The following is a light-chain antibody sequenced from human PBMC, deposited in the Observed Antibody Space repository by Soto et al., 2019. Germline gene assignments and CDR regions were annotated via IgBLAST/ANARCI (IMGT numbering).Light chain of an antibody. J-gene: IGKJ4*01. V-gene: IGKV1-39*01. CDR2: DAS. CDR3: QQSFSSLLS. Sequence: DIQMTQSPSSLSASLGDRVTITCRASQTISTYVTWYQQKPGKAPKALISDASTLQSGVPSRFNGSGSETDFTLIISSLQPEDVATYYSQQSFSSLLSFGGGTQVEIK. CDR1: QTISTY.